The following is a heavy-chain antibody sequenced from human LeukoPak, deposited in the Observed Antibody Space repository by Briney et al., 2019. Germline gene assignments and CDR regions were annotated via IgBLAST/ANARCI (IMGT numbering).Heavy chain of an antibody. Sequence: SETLSLTCAVSGGSISSSSYFWGWIRQPPGKGLEWIGNIYYSGNSNYNPSLKSRVTISVDTSKNQFSLKLSSVTAADTAVYYCARHPRERHYDFLTVYYCYGVDIWGQGTTVTVSS. CDR2: IYYSGNS. CDR3: ARHPRERHYDFLTVYYCYGVDI. J-gene: IGHJ6*02. D-gene: IGHD3-9*01. CDR1: GGSISSSSYF. V-gene: IGHV4-39*01.